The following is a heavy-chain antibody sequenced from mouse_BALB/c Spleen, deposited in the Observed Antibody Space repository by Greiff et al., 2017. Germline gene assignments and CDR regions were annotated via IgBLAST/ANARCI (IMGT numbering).Heavy chain of an antibody. CDR1: GFTFSNYW. Sequence: EVQGVESGGGLVQPGGSMKLSCVASGFTFSNYWMNWVRQSPEKGLEWVAEIRLKSNNYATHYAESVKGRFTISRDDSKSSVYLQMNNLRAEDTGIYYCTRKGDGYFMDYWGQGTSVTVSS. CDR2: IRLKSNNYAT. V-gene: IGHV6-6*02. D-gene: IGHD2-3*01. CDR3: TRKGDGYFMDY. J-gene: IGHJ4*01.